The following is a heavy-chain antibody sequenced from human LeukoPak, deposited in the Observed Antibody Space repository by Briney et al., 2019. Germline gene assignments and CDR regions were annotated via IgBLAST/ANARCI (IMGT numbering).Heavy chain of an antibody. Sequence: TSETLSLTCTVSGGSISSYYWSWIRQPPGKGLEWIGYIYYSGSTNYNPSLKSRVTISVDTSKNQFSLKLSSVTAADTAVYYCARHGGSSWYNNWFDPWGQGTLVTVSS. V-gene: IGHV4-59*08. D-gene: IGHD6-13*01. J-gene: IGHJ5*02. CDR3: ARHGGSSWYNNWFDP. CDR2: IYYSGST. CDR1: GGSISSYY.